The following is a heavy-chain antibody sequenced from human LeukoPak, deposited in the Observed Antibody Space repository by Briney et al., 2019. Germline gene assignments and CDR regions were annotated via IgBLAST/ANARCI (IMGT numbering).Heavy chain of an antibody. D-gene: IGHD2-15*01. CDR1: GGSISSSSYY. J-gene: IGHJ6*03. CDR3: ARAYCSGGSCPLRFRYYYYMDV. Sequence: TSETLSLTCTVSGGSISSSSYYWSWIRQPPGKGLEWIGYIYYSGSTNYNPSLKSRVTISVDTSKNQFSLKLSSVTAADTAVYYCARAYCSGGSCPLRFRYYYYMDVWGKGTTVTVSS. CDR2: IYYSGST. V-gene: IGHV4-61*01.